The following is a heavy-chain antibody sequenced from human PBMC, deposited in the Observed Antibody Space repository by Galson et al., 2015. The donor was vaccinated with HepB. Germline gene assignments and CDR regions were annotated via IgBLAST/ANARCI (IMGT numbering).Heavy chain of an antibody. Sequence: LRLSCAGSGFTLFTTHWMSWVRQAPGKGLEWVAKIKEDGSETYYVDSVKGRFTISRDNAKSSLFLQMNSLTPEDTAVYYCVTGGLWFGYWGQGALVTVSS. CDR3: VTGGLWFGY. J-gene: IGHJ5*01. D-gene: IGHD3-16*01. CDR1: GFTLFTTHW. V-gene: IGHV3-7*01. CDR2: IKEDGSET.